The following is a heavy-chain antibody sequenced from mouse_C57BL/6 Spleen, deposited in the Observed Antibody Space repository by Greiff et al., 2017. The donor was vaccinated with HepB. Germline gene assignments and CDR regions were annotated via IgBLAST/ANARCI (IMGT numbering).Heavy chain of an antibody. V-gene: IGHV1-52*01. J-gene: IGHJ3*01. CDR3: VCYDGYYGGFAY. CDR2: IDPSDSET. D-gene: IGHD2-3*01. Sequence: QVQLQQPGAELVRPGSSVKLSCKASGYTFTSYWMHWVKQRPIQGLEWIGNIDPSDSETHYNQKFKDKATLTVDKSSSTAYMQLSSLTSEDSAVYDCVCYDGYYGGFAYWGQGTLVTVSA. CDR1: GYTFTSYW.